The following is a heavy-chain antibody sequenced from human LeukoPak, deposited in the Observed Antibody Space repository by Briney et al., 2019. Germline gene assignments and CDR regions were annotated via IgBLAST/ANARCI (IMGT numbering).Heavy chain of an antibody. CDR1: GVTFSSYE. V-gene: IGHV3-48*03. CDR3: ARGLSAFDY. J-gene: IGHJ4*02. Sequence: PGGSLRLSCAASGVTFSSYERNWVRQAPGKGLEWGSYISSSGRTIYYADSVKGRFPISRDNAKNSLSLQMNSLRAEDTAVYYCARGLSAFDYWGQGTLVTVSS. D-gene: IGHD3-16*01. CDR2: ISSSGRTI.